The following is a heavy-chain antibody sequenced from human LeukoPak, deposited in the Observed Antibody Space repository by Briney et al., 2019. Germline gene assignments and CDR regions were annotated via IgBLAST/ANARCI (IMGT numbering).Heavy chain of an antibody. CDR2: INPSGGST. J-gene: IGHJ5*02. CDR1: GYTFTSYY. CDR3: ARGPIVVVPAANPTAFDP. D-gene: IGHD2-2*01. V-gene: IGHV1-46*01. Sequence: GASVKVSCKASGYTFTSYYMHWVRQAPGQGLEWMGIINPSGGSTSYAQKFQGRVTMTRDTSTSTVYMELSSLRSEDTAVYYCARGPIVVVPAANPTAFDPWGQGTLVTVSS.